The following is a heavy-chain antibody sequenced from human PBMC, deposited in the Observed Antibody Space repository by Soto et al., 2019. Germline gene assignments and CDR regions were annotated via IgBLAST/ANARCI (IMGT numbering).Heavy chain of an antibody. CDR2: IYYSGST. J-gene: IGHJ4*02. Sequence: SETLSFTCTVSGGSISSYYWSWIRQPPGKGLEWIGYIYYSGSTNYNPSLKSRVTISVDTSKNQFSLKLSSVTAADTAVYYCARSPADIVATITHFDYWGQGTLVTVSS. V-gene: IGHV4-59*08. CDR3: ARSPADIVATITHFDY. D-gene: IGHD5-12*01. CDR1: GGSISSYY.